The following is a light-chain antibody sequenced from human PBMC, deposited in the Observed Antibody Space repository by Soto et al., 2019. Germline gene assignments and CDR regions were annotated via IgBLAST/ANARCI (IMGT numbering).Light chain of an antibody. Sequence: QSALTQPASVSGSPGQSITISCTGTSSDVGNYNYVSWYHQYPGRVPKLLIYMVSNRPSGVSNRFSGSKSGNTASLTISGLQAEDEADYFCASPTPGSLYVFGTGTKGTVL. CDR3: ASPTPGSLYV. J-gene: IGLJ1*01. CDR2: MVS. V-gene: IGLV2-14*01. CDR1: SSDVGNYNY.